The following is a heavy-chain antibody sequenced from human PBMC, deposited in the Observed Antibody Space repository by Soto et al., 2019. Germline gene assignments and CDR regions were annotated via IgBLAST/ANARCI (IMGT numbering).Heavy chain of an antibody. Sequence: SLRLSCAASGFSFDDYAMHWGRQAPGKGLEWVTGISWNSGTIGYADSVKGRFTISRDKAKNSLFLQMSSLRAEDTALYYCVIPQGPAAGHYRLDFRGSGTTVTVAS. CDR3: VIPQGPAAGHYRLDF. CDR2: ISWNSGTI. D-gene: IGHD6-13*01. J-gene: IGHJ6*04. V-gene: IGHV3-9*01. CDR1: GFSFDDYA.